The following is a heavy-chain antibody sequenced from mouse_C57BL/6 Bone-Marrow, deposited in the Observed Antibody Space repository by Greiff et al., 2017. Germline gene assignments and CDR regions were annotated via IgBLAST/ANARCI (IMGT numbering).Heavy chain of an antibody. J-gene: IGHJ2*01. Sequence: EVQLVESGGGLVKPGGSLKLSCAASGFTFSSYAMSWVRQTPEKRLEWVATISDGGSYTYYPDNVKGRFTISRDNAKNNLYLQMSHLKSEDTAMYYCARDQGYGGGYYFDYWGQGTTLTVSS. CDR1: GFTFSSYA. CDR2: ISDGGSYT. D-gene: IGHD2-2*01. CDR3: ARDQGYGGGYYFDY. V-gene: IGHV5-4*01.